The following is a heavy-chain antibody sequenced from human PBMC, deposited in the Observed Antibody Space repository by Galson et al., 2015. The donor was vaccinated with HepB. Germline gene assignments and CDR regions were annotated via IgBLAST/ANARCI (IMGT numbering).Heavy chain of an antibody. V-gene: IGHV1-46*01. D-gene: IGHD2-2*01. CDR3: GLGGRYQLLGGDY. J-gene: IGHJ4*02. Sequence: SVKVSCKASGYTFTSYYMHWVRQAPGQGLEWMGIINPSGGSTSYAQKFQGRVTMTRDTSTSTVYMELSSLGSEDTAVYYCGLGGRYQLLGGDYWGQGTLVTVSS. CDR1: GYTFTSYY. CDR2: INPSGGST.